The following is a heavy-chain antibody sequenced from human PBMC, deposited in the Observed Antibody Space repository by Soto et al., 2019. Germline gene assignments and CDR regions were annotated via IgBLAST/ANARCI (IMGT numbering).Heavy chain of an antibody. V-gene: IGHV1-69*06. CDR2: IIPIFGTA. CDR1: VGTFSSYA. CDR3: ARCRGLTTVIHFDY. D-gene: IGHD4-17*01. J-gene: IGHJ4*02. Sequence: GSSVKVSFKASVGTFSSYAISLSRPAPVQWLEWMGGIIPIFGTANYAQKFQGRVTITADKSTSTAYMELSSLRSEDTAVYYCARCRGLTTVIHFDYWGQGTLVTVSS.